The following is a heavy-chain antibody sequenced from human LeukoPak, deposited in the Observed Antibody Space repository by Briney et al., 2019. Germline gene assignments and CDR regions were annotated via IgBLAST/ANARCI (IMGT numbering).Heavy chain of an antibody. V-gene: IGHV3-64*01. CDR3: ARDYPGNGWNGMDV. J-gene: IGHJ6*02. CDR2: IYSNGAST. CDR1: GFTFSTYG. Sequence: GGSLRLSCSASGFTFSTYGMHWVRQAPGKGLEFVSSIYSNGASTYYANSVKGRFTISRDNSKNTLFLQMGSLRAEDTAVYYCARDYPGNGWNGMDVWGQGTTVTVSS. D-gene: IGHD4-23*01.